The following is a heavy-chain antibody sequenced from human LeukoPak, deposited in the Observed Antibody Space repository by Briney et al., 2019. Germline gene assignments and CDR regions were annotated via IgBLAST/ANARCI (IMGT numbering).Heavy chain of an antibody. V-gene: IGHV3-23*01. D-gene: IGHD5-24*01. Sequence: GGSLRLSCAASGFTFSSYVMNWVRQAPGKGLEWVSAISGSGVSTSYADSVKGRFTISRDNSKNTLYLHMNSLRAEDTAIYFCARTFRSGDGYKVGYFDYWGQGTLVTVSS. CDR3: ARTFRSGDGYKVGYFDY. CDR1: GFTFSSYV. CDR2: ISGSGVST. J-gene: IGHJ4*02.